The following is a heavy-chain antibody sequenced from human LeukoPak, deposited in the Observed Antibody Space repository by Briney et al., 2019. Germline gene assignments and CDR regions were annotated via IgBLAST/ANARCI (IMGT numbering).Heavy chain of an antibody. J-gene: IGHJ4*02. CDR2: IYHSGST. Sequence: SETLSLTCAVSGGSIRSGGYSWSWIRQPPGKGLEWIGYIYHSGSTYYNASLKSRVTISVDRSKNQFSLNLSSVTAADTAVYYCARGGVKWSYDYWGQGALVTVSS. V-gene: IGHV4-30-2*01. D-gene: IGHD2-15*01. CDR1: GGSIRSGGYS. CDR3: ARGGVKWSYDY.